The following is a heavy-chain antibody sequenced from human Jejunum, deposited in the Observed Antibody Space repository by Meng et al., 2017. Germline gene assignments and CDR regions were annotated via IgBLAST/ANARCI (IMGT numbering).Heavy chain of an antibody. Sequence: VRLQGSGPGLVKPSGTLSLTCAVSGASISDSNWWSWVRQPLGKALEWIGEIYHTGTTNYNPSLKSRVTMSLDKSKNQFSLELTSVTAADTAVYYCARDLLGPAIAATGWFDPWGQGTLVTVSS. D-gene: IGHD6-13*01. J-gene: IGHJ5*02. CDR2: IYHTGTT. CDR3: ARDLLGPAIAATGWFDP. CDR1: GASISDSNW. V-gene: IGHV4-4*02.